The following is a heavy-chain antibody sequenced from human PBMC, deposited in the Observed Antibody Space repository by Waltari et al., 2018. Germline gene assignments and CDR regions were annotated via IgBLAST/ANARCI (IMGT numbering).Heavy chain of an antibody. CDR3: ARDGGVDPHAFDI. V-gene: IGHV1-2*06. CDR2: INPNSGGT. CDR1: GYTFTGYY. J-gene: IGHJ3*02. D-gene: IGHD3-3*01. Sequence: QVQLVQSGAEVKKPGASVKVSCKASGYTFTGYYMHWVRQAPGQGLEWMGRINPNSGGTNYAQKCQGRVTMTRDTSISTAYMELSRLRSDYTAVYYCARDGGVDPHAFDIWGQGTMVTVSS.